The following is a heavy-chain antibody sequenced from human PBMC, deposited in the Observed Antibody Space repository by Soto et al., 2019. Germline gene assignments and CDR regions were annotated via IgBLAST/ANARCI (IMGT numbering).Heavy chain of an antibody. CDR2: ISYDGSNK. V-gene: IGHV3-30*18. J-gene: IGHJ4*02. Sequence: QVQLVESGGGVVQPGRSLRLSCAASGFTFSSYGMHWVRQAPGKGLEWVAVISYDGSNKYYADSVKGRFTISRDNSKNTLYLQMNSLRAEDTAVYYCAKGGEVVPFDYWGQGTLVIVSS. D-gene: IGHD2-15*01. CDR1: GFTFSSYG. CDR3: AKGGEVVPFDY.